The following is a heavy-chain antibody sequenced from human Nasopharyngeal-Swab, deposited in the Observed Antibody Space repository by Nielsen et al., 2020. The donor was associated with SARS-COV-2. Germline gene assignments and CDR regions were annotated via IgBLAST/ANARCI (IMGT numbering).Heavy chain of an antibody. CDR2: ISSSSYI. Sequence: GESLKISCAASGFTFSSYSMNWVCQAPGKGLEWVSSISSSSYIYYADSVKGRFTISRDNAKNSLYLQMNSLRAEDTAVYYCARGGNSVYWGQGTLVTVSS. CDR1: GFTFSSYS. V-gene: IGHV3-21*01. CDR3: ARGGNSVY. D-gene: IGHD4-23*01. J-gene: IGHJ4*02.